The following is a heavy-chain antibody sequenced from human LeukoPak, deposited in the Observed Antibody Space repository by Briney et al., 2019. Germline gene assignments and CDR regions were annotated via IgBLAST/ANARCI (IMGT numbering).Heavy chain of an antibody. CDR3: GRAFPPLRTSSAGDL. V-gene: IGHV3-21*01. CDR2: ISYLSSHV. Sequence: GGSLRLSCSASGFTFSDYDMNWVRQAPGRGLGWVSSISYLSSHVYYGDSVKGRFSISRDNAKNSLYLQMNSLGAEDTAIYYCGRAFPPLRTSSAGDLWGQGILVTVSS. CDR1: GFTFSDYD. J-gene: IGHJ4*02. D-gene: IGHD3-16*01.